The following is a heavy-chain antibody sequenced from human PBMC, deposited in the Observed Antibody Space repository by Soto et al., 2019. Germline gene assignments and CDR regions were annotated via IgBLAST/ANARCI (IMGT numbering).Heavy chain of an antibody. J-gene: IGHJ4*02. Sequence: EVQLLESGGGLVQPGGSLRLSCAASGFTFSTYAMSWVRQPPGKGLEWVSIVSDGGSDAFYADSVKGRFAISSDNSKNTRYLQMNSLTAEDTAVYYCAKHFVNGEVDYWGQGTPVTVSS. D-gene: IGHD3-10*01. V-gene: IGHV3-23*01. CDR2: VSDGGSDA. CDR1: GFTFSTYA. CDR3: AKHFVNGEVDY.